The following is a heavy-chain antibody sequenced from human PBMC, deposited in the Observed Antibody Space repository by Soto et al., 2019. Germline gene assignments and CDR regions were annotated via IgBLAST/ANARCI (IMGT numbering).Heavy chain of an antibody. J-gene: IGHJ6*02. CDR1: GGTFRSYA. Sequence: SVKVSCKASGGTFRSYAISWVRLAPGAGREWMGGIIPIFGTANYAQTFQGRVTTTADESTSTGYIEMSSLRSEDTAVYYCARAPQRAGTTSHLYYYYYYGMDVWGQGTTVTSP. CDR3: ARAPQRAGTTSHLYYYYYYGMDV. CDR2: IIPIFGTA. D-gene: IGHD1-7*01. V-gene: IGHV1-69*13.